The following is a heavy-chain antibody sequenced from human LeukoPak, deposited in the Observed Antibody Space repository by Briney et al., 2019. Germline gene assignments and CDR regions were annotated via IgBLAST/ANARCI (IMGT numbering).Heavy chain of an antibody. D-gene: IGHD3-10*01. J-gene: IGHJ4*02. V-gene: IGHV4-39*01. CDR2: IYYSGST. CDR1: GGSISSSSYY. Sequence: SETLSLTCTVSGGSISSSSYYWGWIRQPPGKGLEWIGNIYYSGSTYYNPSLKSRVTISLDTSKNQFSLKLSSVTAADTAVYYCARQTVRGVMKYWGQGTLVTVSS. CDR3: ARQTVRGVMKY.